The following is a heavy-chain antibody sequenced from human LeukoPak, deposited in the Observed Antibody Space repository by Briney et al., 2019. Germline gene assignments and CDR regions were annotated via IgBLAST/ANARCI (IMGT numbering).Heavy chain of an antibody. V-gene: IGHV1-8*01. J-gene: IGHJ4*02. CDR2: MNPNSGNT. CDR1: GYTFTSYD. D-gene: IGHD6-19*01. CDR3: ARAYQKSVAGNYGGNGIDY. Sequence: ASVKVSCKASGYTFTSYDINWVRQATGQGLEWMGWMNPNSGNTGYAQKFQGRVTMTRDTSTSTVYMELSSLRSEDTAVYYCARAYQKSVAGNYGGNGIDYWGQGTLVTVSS.